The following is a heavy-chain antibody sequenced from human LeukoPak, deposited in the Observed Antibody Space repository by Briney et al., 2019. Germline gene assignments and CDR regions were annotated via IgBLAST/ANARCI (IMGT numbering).Heavy chain of an antibody. J-gene: IGHJ5*02. CDR1: GFTLNSYD. V-gene: IGHV3-23*01. CDR2: ISGSGGST. D-gene: IGHD1-26*01. CDR3: AKDYSWFDP. Sequence: GGSLRLSCTASGFTLNSYDMSWVRQAPGKALEWVSAISGSGGSTYYADSVKGRFTISRDNSKNTLYLQMNSLRAEDTAVYYCAKDYSWFDPWGQGTLVTVSS.